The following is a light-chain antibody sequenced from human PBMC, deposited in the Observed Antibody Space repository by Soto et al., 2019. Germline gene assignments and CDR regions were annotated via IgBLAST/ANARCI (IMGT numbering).Light chain of an antibody. CDR3: QQRSNWPPLT. V-gene: IGKV3-11*01. J-gene: IGKJ4*01. CDR2: DAS. CDR1: PNVSRV. Sequence: DIVLTQSPATLSLSPGEGATLSCRASPNVSRVLAWYQRRPGQAPRLLIYDASNRASGIPARFTGSGSGTDFTLTVSSLEPEDSAGYYCQQRSNWPPLTFGGGTKVEIK.